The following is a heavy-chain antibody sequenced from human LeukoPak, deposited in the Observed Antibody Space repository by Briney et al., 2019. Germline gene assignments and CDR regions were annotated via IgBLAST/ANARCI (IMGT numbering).Heavy chain of an antibody. CDR2: IYYSGST. J-gene: IGHJ3*02. V-gene: IGHV4-59*12. CDR1: GGSISSYY. Sequence: SETLSLTCTVSGGSISSYYWSWIRQAPGKGLEWIGYIYYSGSTNYSPSLKSRVTISADTSKNQFSLKLSSVTAADTAVYYCAREQRLNIVVVPAAIRRGAFDIWGQGTMVTVSS. D-gene: IGHD2-2*02. CDR3: AREQRLNIVVVPAAIRRGAFDI.